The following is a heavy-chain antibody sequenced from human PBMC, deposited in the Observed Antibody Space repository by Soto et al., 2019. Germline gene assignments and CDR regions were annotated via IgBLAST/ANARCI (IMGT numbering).Heavy chain of an antibody. CDR2: ISSSSSYI. Sequence: GGSLRLSCAASGFTFSSYSMNWVRQAPGKGLEWVPSISSSSSYIYYADSVKGRFTISRDNAKNSLYLQMNSLRAEDTAVYYCARDVLLWFGESPSFDYWGQGTLVTVSS. CDR1: GFTFSSYS. J-gene: IGHJ4*02. CDR3: ARDVLLWFGESPSFDY. D-gene: IGHD3-10*01. V-gene: IGHV3-21*01.